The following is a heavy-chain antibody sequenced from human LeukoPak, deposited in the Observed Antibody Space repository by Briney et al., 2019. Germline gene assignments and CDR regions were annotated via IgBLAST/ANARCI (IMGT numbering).Heavy chain of an antibody. V-gene: IGHV4-31*03. Sequence: PSETLSLTCTVSGGSISSGGSYWSWIRQHPGKGLEWIGYIYYSGSTYYNPSLKSRVTISVDTSKNQFSLKLSSVTAADTAVYYCAREIGDYGGYNYFDYWGQGTLVTVSS. CDR1: GGSISSGGSY. CDR3: AREIGDYGGYNYFDY. D-gene: IGHD4-17*01. CDR2: IYYSGST. J-gene: IGHJ4*02.